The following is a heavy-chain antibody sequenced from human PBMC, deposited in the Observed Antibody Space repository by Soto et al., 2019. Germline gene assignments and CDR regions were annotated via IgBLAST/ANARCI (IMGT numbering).Heavy chain of an antibody. CDR1: GYTFTSYA. D-gene: IGHD3-10*01. CDR2: INAGNGNT. Sequence: QVQLVQSGAEVKKPGASVKVSCKASGYTFTSYAMHWVRQAPGRRLEWMGWINAGNGNTKYSQKFQGRVTITRDTSASTAYMELSSLRSEDTAVYYCARRMVYYYGSGSYSGGLFDYWGQGTLVTVSS. V-gene: IGHV1-3*01. J-gene: IGHJ4*02. CDR3: ARRMVYYYGSGSYSGGLFDY.